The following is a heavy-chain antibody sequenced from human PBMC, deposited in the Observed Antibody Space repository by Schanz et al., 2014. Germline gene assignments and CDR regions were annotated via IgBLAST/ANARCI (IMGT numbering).Heavy chain of an antibody. CDR3: AKGRFCGLSAFDI. V-gene: IGHV3-23*01. CDR2: INESHSSI. D-gene: IGHD3-10*01. CDR1: GFSFSSYA. J-gene: IGHJ3*02. Sequence: EVQLLESGGGLVEPGGSLRLSCAASGFSFSSYAMGWVRQARGKGLEWVSAINESHSSIYYADSVGGRFTISRDNAENTLYLQMNSLRAEETAVYYCAKGRFCGLSAFDIWGQGTMVTVSS.